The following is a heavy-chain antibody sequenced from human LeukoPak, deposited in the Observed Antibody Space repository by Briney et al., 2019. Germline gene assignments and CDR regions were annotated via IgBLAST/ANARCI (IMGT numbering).Heavy chain of an antibody. J-gene: IGHJ5*02. V-gene: IGHV4-34*01. CDR3: ARRCLETMMVVVPPHNWFDP. CDR2: IDHSGST. Sequence: PSETLSLTCAVYGGSFSGYYWTWIRQPPGKGLEWVGEIDHSGSTNYNPSLKSRVSISVDTSKNQFSLRLSSVTAADTAEYSCARRCLETMMVVVPPHNWFDPWGQGTLVTVSS. CDR1: GGSFSGYY. D-gene: IGHD3-22*01.